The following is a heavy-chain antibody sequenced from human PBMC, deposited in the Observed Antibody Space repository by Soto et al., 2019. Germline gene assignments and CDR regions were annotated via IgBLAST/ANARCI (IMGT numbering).Heavy chain of an antibody. J-gene: IGHJ4*02. V-gene: IGHV4-59*01. Sequence: SETLSLTCTVSGGSISSYYWSWIRQPPGKGLEWIGYIYYSGSTDYNPSLKSRVTISVDTSKNQFSLKLSSVTTADTAVYYCARGGSVPKYYYDSSVNFDYWGQGTLVTVSS. CDR1: GGSISSYY. CDR3: ARGGSVPKYYYDSSVNFDY. D-gene: IGHD3-22*01. CDR2: IYYSGST.